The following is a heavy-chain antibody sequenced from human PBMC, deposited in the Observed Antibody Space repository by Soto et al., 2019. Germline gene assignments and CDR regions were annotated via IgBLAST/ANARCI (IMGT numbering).Heavy chain of an antibody. V-gene: IGHV3-23*01. CDR3: AKVRNQLAYFYS. J-gene: IGHJ4*02. Sequence: EVQLLESGGDLVQPGGSLRLSCAASGFPFNDYAMSWVRQAPGKGLEWVSSISGSGGTTYYADSVKGRLTVSRDNSKNTLYLQMNSLRAEDTAVYYCAKVRNQLAYFYSWGQGTLVTVSS. D-gene: IGHD2-2*01. CDR1: GFPFNDYA. CDR2: ISGSGGTT.